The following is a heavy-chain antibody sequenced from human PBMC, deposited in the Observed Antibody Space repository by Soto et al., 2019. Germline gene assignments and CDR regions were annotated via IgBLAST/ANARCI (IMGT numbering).Heavy chain of an antibody. V-gene: IGHV1-18*01. CDR2: ISAYNGQT. D-gene: IGHD3-16*01. CDR1: AYSYTSYG. CDR3: ARDGRKELWAEGLNAMDV. J-gene: IGHJ6*02. Sequence: QVQLVQSGPEVKKPGASVNVSCKASAYSYTSYGTTWVRQAPGQGLEWMGWISAYNGQTNYAQKFRGRVTFTTDASTSTAFMQLRSLRSDDTAMYYCARDGRKELWAEGLNAMDVWGQGTTVTV.